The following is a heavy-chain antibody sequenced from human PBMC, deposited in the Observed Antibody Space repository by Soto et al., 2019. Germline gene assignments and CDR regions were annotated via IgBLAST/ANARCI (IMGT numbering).Heavy chain of an antibody. CDR1: GFTFSSYG. J-gene: IGHJ4*02. CDR3: AKETYSGPLDY. CDR2: ISYDGSNK. Sequence: QVQLVESGGGVVQPGRSLRLSCAASGFTFSSYGMHWVRQAPGKGLAWVAVISYDGSNKDYADSVKGRFTISRDNSKNTLYLQMNSLRAEDTAVYYCAKETYSGPLDYWGQGTLVTVSS. V-gene: IGHV3-30*18. D-gene: IGHD2-15*01.